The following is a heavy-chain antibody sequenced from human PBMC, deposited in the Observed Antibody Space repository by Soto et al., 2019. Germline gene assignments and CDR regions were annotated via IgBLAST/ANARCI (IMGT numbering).Heavy chain of an antibody. Sequence: DEQLLESGGDLVQPGGSLRLACTASGFTFNSYFMSWVRQAPGEGLEWISAISGGGGAKYYSDSVKGRFTISRDNYNNTLYLQMNSLRADDTAVYYCAKSLTASNFRLDVWGHGTRVTVSS. D-gene: IGHD7-27*01. CDR3: AKSLTASNFRLDV. CDR2: ISGGGGAK. V-gene: IGHV3-23*01. CDR1: GFTFNSYF. J-gene: IGHJ6*02.